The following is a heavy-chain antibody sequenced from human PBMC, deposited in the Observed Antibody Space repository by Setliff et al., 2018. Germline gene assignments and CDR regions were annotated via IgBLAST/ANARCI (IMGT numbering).Heavy chain of an antibody. Sequence: GSLRPSCAASGFTFSNYGMTWVRQAPGKGLEWISDISSGGETISYADSVKGRFTTSRDNAKNSLYLQMNSLRAEDTAVYYCAKSRGQWSFDYWGQGTLVTVSS. D-gene: IGHD6-19*01. J-gene: IGHJ4*02. V-gene: IGHV3-48*04. CDR3: AKSRGQWSFDY. CDR1: GFTFSNYG. CDR2: ISSGGETI.